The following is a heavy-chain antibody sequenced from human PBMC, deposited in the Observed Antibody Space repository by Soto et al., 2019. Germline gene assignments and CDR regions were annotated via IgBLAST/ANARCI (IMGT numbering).Heavy chain of an antibody. V-gene: IGHV3-23*01. CDR3: AKDVSIVAATFCDY. Sequence: GSLRLSFAASGFTLSSYAMSWVRQAPGKGLEWVSAISGSGGITYYAARVKARFTISRDNSKNTLYLQMNSLRAEDTAVYYCAKDVSIVAATFCDYCGQGTLVTASS. J-gene: IGHJ4*02. CDR1: GFTLSSYA. D-gene: IGHD1-26*01. CDR2: ISGSGGIT.